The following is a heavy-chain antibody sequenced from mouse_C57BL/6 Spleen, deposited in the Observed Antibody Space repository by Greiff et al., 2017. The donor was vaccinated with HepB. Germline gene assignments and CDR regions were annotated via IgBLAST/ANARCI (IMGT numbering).Heavy chain of an antibody. CDR2: IHPNSGST. D-gene: IGHD2-3*01. J-gene: IGHJ3*01. V-gene: IGHV1-64*01. Sequence: QVQLQQPGAELVKPGASVKLSCKASGYTFTSYWMHWVKQRPGQGLEWIGMIHPNSGSTNYNEKFKSKATLTVDKSSSTAYMQLSSLTSEDSAVYYCARGLYDGYLLFAYWGQGTLVTVSA. CDR1: GYTFTSYW. CDR3: ARGLYDGYLLFAY.